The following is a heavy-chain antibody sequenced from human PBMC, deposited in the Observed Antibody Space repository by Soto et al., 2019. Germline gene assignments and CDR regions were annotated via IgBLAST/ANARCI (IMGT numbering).Heavy chain of an antibody. CDR1: GFTISSYT. J-gene: IGHJ6*02. D-gene: IGHD3-10*01. Sequence: EVQLLESGGGLVQPGGSLRLSCAASGFTISSYTMRWVRQAPGKGLEWATTISHSGDMTYYAESVRRRFTISRDNSMNTLYLQMNSLRSEDTAVYYCAKGRGSNYYYGMDVWGQGITVTVSS. CDR2: ISHSGDMT. V-gene: IGHV3-23*01. CDR3: AKGRGSNYYYGMDV.